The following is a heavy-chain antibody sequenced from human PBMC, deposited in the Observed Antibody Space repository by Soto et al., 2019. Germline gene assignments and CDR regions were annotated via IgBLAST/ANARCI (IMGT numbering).Heavy chain of an antibody. CDR2: IYYSGST. D-gene: IGHD2-15*01. Sequence: QVQLQESGPGLVKPSQTLSLTCTVSGGSISSGGYYWSWIRQHPGKGLEWIGYIYYSGSTYYNPSLNSRVTLSLDTSKNQFSLKLSSVTAADTAVYYCARDRWSLKHYYYYGMDVWGQGTTVTVSS. CDR1: GGSISSGGYY. J-gene: IGHJ6*02. CDR3: ARDRWSLKHYYYYGMDV. V-gene: IGHV4-31*03.